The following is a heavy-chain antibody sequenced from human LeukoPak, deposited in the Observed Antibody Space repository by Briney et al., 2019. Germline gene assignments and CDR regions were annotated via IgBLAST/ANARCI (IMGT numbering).Heavy chain of an antibody. Sequence: PGGSLRLSCAASGFTFSSYWMHWVRQAPGKGLMWVSRINSDGSRTTYADSVRGRFTISRDNAKSTLYLQMNSLRAEDTAVYYCAREALRFPLFDPWGQGTLVTVSS. D-gene: IGHD3-3*01. V-gene: IGHV3-74*01. CDR1: GFTFSSYW. J-gene: IGHJ5*02. CDR2: INSDGSRT. CDR3: AREALRFPLFDP.